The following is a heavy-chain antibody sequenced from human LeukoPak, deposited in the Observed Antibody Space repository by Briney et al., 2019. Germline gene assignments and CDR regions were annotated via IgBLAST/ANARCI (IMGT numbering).Heavy chain of an antibody. D-gene: IGHD2-15*01. CDR1: GGSFSGYC. CDR2: TNHSGST. V-gene: IGHV4-34*01. Sequence: SETLSLTCAVYGGSFSGYCWSWIRQPPGKGLEWIGETNHSGSTNYNPSLKSRVTISVDTSKNQFSLKLSSVTAADTAVYYCARVELLRWGYYYYGMDVWGQGTTVTVSS. CDR3: ARVELLRWGYYYYGMDV. J-gene: IGHJ6*02.